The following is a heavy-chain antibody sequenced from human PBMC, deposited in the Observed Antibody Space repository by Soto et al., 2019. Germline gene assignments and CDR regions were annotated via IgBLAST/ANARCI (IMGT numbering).Heavy chain of an antibody. CDR1: GFTFSSYE. D-gene: IGHD1-20*01. Sequence: GGSLRLSCAASGFTFSSYEMNWVRQAPGKGLEWVSYISSSGSTIYYADSVKGRFTISRDNAKNSLYLQMNSLRAEDTAVYYCAREVEYNWKPPLFDPWAQGTLATVSS. CDR2: ISSSGSTI. CDR3: AREVEYNWKPPLFDP. J-gene: IGHJ5*02. V-gene: IGHV3-48*03.